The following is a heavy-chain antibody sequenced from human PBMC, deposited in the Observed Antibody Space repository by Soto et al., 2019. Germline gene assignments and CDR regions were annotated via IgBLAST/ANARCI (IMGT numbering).Heavy chain of an antibody. CDR2: IYYSGST. CDR1: GGSISSGGYY. CDR3: ARETGLRAEAFDI. J-gene: IGHJ3*02. D-gene: IGHD4-17*01. V-gene: IGHV4-31*03. Sequence: QVQLQESGPGLVKPSQTLSLTCTVSGGSISSGGYYWSWIRQHPGKGLEWIGYIYYSGSTYYNPSRKSRVTISVDTSKNQFSLKRSSVTAADTAVYYCARETGLRAEAFDIWGQGTMVTVSS.